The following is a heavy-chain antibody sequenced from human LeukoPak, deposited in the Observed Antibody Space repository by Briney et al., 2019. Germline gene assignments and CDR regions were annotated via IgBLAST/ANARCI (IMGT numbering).Heavy chain of an antibody. CDR1: GFTFSNAW. CDR3: TTRNYCSSSSCSFDY. Sequence: GGSLRLSCAASGFTFSNAWVSWVRQAPGKGLEWVGRIKSKTDGGTTDYAAPVKGRFTISRDDSKNTLYLQMNSLKIEDTAVYYCTTRNYCSSSSCSFDYWGQGTLVTVSS. D-gene: IGHD2-2*01. CDR2: IKSKTDGGTT. J-gene: IGHJ4*02. V-gene: IGHV3-15*01.